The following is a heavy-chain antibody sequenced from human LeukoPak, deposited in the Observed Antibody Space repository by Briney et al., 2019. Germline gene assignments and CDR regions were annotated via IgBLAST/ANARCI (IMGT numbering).Heavy chain of an antibody. Sequence: GASVKDSRKGSGGTFCGYAISWVRQAPGQGLEWMGGIIPIFGTANYAQKFQGRVTITADESTSTAYMELSSLRSEDTAVYYCARSTAMVTRSFDIWGQGTMVTVSS. D-gene: IGHD5-18*01. CDR2: IIPIFGTA. J-gene: IGHJ3*02. V-gene: IGHV1-69*13. CDR1: GGTFCGYA. CDR3: ARSTAMVTRSFDI.